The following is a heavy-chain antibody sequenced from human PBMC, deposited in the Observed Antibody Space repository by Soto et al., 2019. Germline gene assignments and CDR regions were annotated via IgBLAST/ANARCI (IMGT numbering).Heavy chain of an antibody. CDR1: GFTFDDYA. CDR3: AKDQGYSTSYYGYVDL. Sequence: EVQLVESGGGLVQPGRSLRLSCAASGFTFDDYAMHWVRQPPGKGLEWVSGITWNSGIIGYADSVKGRFTTSRDNAKNSLYLQMNSLRPEDTALYYCAKDQGYSTSYYGYVDLWGRGTLVTVSS. V-gene: IGHV3-9*01. J-gene: IGHJ2*01. D-gene: IGHD6-13*01. CDR2: ITWNSGII.